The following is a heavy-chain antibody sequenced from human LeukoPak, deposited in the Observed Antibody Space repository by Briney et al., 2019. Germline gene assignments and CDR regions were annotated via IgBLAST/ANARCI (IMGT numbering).Heavy chain of an antibody. J-gene: IGHJ4*02. CDR1: GFTFTNYW. CDR3: ARDAVRGGDCDY. Sequence: PGGSLRLSCAASGFTFTNYWMMWVRQAPGGGPEWLANINKDGSEEYYADSVKGRFTISRDNAKNSLYLQMNSLRAEDTAVYYCARDAVRGGDCDYWGQGTLVTVSS. CDR2: INKDGSEE. D-gene: IGHD2-21*02. V-gene: IGHV3-7*01.